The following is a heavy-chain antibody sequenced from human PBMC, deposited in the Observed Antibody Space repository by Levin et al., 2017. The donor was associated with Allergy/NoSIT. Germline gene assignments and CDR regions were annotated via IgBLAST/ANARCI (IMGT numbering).Heavy chain of an antibody. CDR1: GYTFTGYY. V-gene: IGHV1-2*02. D-gene: IGHD6-6*01. J-gene: IGHJ5*02. Sequence: ASVKVSCKASGYTFTGYYMHWVRQAPGQGLEWMGWINPNSGGTNYAQKFQGRVTMTRDTSISTAYMELSRLRSDDTAVYYCAKGGPYSSSAGWFDPWGQGTLVTVSS. CDR3: AKGGPYSSSAGWFDP. CDR2: INPNSGGT.